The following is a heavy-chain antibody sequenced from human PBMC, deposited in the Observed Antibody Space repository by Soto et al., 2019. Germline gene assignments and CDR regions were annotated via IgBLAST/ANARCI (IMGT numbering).Heavy chain of an antibody. CDR2: ISGSGGST. CDR1: GFTFSSHA. V-gene: IGHV3-23*01. CDR3: AKLRGYSYGTDAFDI. J-gene: IGHJ3*02. Sequence: PGGSLRLSCAASGFTFSSHAMSWVRQAPGKGLEWVSAISGSGGSTYYADSVKGRFTISRDNSKNTLYLQMNSLRAEDTAVYYCAKLRGYSYGTDAFDIWGQGTMVTVSS. D-gene: IGHD5-18*01.